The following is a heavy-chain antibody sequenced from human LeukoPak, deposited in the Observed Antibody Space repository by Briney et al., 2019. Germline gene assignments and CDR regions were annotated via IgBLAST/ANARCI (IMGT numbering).Heavy chain of an antibody. Sequence: GGSLRLSCEASSFTFSDYGMSWVRQAPGKGLEWVAGISGSGADTYYADSVKGRFTISRDNSKNTLYLQMNSLRAEDTAIYYCAKEYTGTFSPFPSYFDNWGQGTLVTVSS. CDR2: ISGSGADT. CDR3: AKEYTGTFSPFPSYFDN. D-gene: IGHD1-26*01. V-gene: IGHV3-23*01. CDR1: SFTFSDYG. J-gene: IGHJ4*02.